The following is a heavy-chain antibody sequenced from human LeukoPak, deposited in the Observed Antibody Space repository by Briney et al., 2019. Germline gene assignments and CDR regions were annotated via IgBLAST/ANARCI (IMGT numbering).Heavy chain of an antibody. V-gene: IGHV4-59*01. D-gene: IGHD3-9*01. Sequence: SETLSLTCTVSGGSISSYYWSWIRQPPGKGLEWIGYIYYSGSTNYNPSLKSRVTISVDTSENQFSLKLSSVTAADTAVYYCARFDGYYYYGMDVWGQGTTVTVSS. CDR2: IYYSGST. CDR3: ARFDGYYYYGMDV. CDR1: GGSISSYY. J-gene: IGHJ6*02.